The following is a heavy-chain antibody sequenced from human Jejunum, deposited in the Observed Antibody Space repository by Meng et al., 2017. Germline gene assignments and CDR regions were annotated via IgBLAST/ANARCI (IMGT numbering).Heavy chain of an antibody. Sequence: GESLKISCAASGFTFSSYSMNWVRQAPGKGLEWVSSISSSSSYIYYADSVKGRFTISRDNAKNSLYLQMNSLRAEDTAVYYCARVAEYSSGWYRDDDYWGQGTLVTSPQ. D-gene: IGHD6-19*01. CDR1: GFTFSSYS. V-gene: IGHV3-21*01. J-gene: IGHJ4*02. CDR2: ISSSSSYI. CDR3: ARVAEYSSGWYRDDDY.